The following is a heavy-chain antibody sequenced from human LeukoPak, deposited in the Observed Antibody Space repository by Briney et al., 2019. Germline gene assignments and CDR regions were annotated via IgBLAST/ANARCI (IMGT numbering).Heavy chain of an antibody. Sequence: VASVKVSCKASGYTFTSYYMHWVRQAPGQGLEWMGIINPSGGSTSYAQKFQGRVTMTRDTSTSTVYMELSSLRSEDTAVYYCANQLRFLGYYYYGMDVWGQGTTVTVSS. D-gene: IGHD3-3*01. J-gene: IGHJ6*02. CDR3: ANQLRFLGYYYYGMDV. CDR2: INPSGGST. V-gene: IGHV1-46*01. CDR1: GYTFTSYY.